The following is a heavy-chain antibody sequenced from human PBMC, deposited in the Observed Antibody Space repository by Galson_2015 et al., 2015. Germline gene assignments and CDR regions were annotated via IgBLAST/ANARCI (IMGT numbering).Heavy chain of an antibody. Sequence: TLSLTCTVSGGSISSGSYYWRWIRRPAGKGLEWIGRIYTSGSTNYNPSLKSRVTISVDTSKNQFSLKLSSVTAADTAVYYCARARDISFDYWGQGTLVTVSS. CDR1: GGSISSGSYY. J-gene: IGHJ4*02. V-gene: IGHV4-61*02. CDR2: IYTSGST. CDR3: ARARDISFDY.